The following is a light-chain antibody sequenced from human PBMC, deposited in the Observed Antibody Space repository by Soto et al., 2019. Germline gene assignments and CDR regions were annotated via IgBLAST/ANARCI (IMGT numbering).Light chain of an antibody. CDR2: KAS. CDR3: QQYANYPRT. Sequence: DIQMTQSPSTLSASVGDRVTITCRASQSISSWLAWYQQKPGKAPNLLFYKASSLESGVPSRFSGRGTGAEFTLTISSLQPDDFATYCCQQYANYPRTFGQGTRVEI. V-gene: IGKV1-5*03. J-gene: IGKJ1*01. CDR1: QSISSW.